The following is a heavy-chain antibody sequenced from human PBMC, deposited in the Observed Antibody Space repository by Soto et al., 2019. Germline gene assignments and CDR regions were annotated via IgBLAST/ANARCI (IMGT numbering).Heavy chain of an antibody. J-gene: IGHJ6*02. CDR2: IKQDGSEK. D-gene: IGHD6-19*01. CDR1: GFTFSIYW. V-gene: IGHV3-7*03. CDR3: ASGIGSSGEDYYYGMDV. Sequence: PGGSLRLSCAASGFTFSIYWMSWVRQAPGKGLEWVANIKQDGSEKYYVDSVKGRFTISRDNAKNSLYLQMNSLRAEDTAVYYCASGIGSSGEDYYYGMDVWGQGTTVTVSS.